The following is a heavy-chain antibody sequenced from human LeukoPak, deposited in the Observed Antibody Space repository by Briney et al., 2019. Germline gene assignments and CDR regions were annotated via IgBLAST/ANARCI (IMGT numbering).Heavy chain of an antibody. D-gene: IGHD6-19*01. CDR2: ISSSSSTI. CDR3: AKDAPYSSGWYGSTFDI. Sequence: GGSLRLSCAASGFTFSSYSMNWVRQAPGKGLEWVSYISSSSSTIYYADSVKGRFTISRDNSKNTLYLQMNSLRAEDTAVYYCAKDAPYSSGWYGSTFDIWGQGTMVTVSS. J-gene: IGHJ3*02. V-gene: IGHV3-48*01. CDR1: GFTFSSYS.